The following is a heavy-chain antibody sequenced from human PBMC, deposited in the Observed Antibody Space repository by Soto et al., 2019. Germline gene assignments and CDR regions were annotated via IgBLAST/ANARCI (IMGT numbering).Heavy chain of an antibody. V-gene: IGHV3-43D*04. CDR3: AKSLYYYDSSPLDH. CDR2: TNSDGTDS. D-gene: IGHD3-22*01. CDR1: GFDFEDYA. Sequence: PGGSLRLSCAAAGFDFEDYAMLWVRQVPGKGLEWVSLTNSDGTDSYYMDSVKGRFTISRDNAKSTLYLQMDRLRPEDTALYFCAKSLYYYDSSPLDHWGQGTLVTVSS. J-gene: IGHJ4*02.